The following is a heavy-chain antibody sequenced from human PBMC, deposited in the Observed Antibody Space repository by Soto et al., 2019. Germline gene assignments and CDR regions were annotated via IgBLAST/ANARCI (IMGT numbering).Heavy chain of an antibody. CDR2: ISGNGGST. Sequence: GGSLRLSCGASGFTFSVYAMTWVRQAPGKGLEWVSAISGNGGSTYYADSVKGRVTISRDNSKSTLHLQMNSLRVEDTAVYYCAKDRTFGPPLVRFDSWGQGTLVTVSS. J-gene: IGHJ4*02. D-gene: IGHD6-6*01. V-gene: IGHV3-23*01. CDR3: AKDRTFGPPLVRFDS. CDR1: GFTFSVYA.